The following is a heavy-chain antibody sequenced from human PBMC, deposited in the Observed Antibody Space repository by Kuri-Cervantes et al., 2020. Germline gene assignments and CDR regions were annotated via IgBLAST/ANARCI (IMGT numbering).Heavy chain of an antibody. D-gene: IGHD6-6*01. CDR2: INHSGST. Sequence: ESLKISCAVYGGSFSGHYWSWIRQPPGKGLEWIGEINHSGSTNYNPSLKSRVTISVDTSKNQFSLKLTSVTAADTAVYYCARGVGRGSSSDWFDPWGQGARVTVSS. J-gene: IGHJ5*02. CDR3: ARGVGRGSSSDWFDP. V-gene: IGHV4-34*01. CDR1: GGSFSGHY.